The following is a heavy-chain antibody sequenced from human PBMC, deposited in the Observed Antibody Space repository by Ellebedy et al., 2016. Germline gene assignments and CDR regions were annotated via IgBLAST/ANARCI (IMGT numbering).Heavy chain of an antibody. Sequence: ASVKVSCKVSGYTLTELSMYWVRQTPGKGLEWMGSFDPGDGETIYAQKFHGRVTLTEDTSTDTAYMELSSLRSEDKAVYYCARGAYDSSGGFDYWGQGTLVTVSS. D-gene: IGHD3-22*01. V-gene: IGHV1-24*01. CDR3: ARGAYDSSGGFDY. CDR1: GYTLTELS. J-gene: IGHJ4*02. CDR2: FDPGDGET.